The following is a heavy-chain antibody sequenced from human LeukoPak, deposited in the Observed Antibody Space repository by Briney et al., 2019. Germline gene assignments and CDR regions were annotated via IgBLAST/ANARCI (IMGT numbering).Heavy chain of an antibody. CDR1: GFTFKDDG. CDR2: ISGDGGTT. CDR3: AKDSGERGYKDF. D-gene: IGHD5-18*01. Sequence: GGSLRLSCAPSGFTFKDDGMHWVRQAPGKGLEWVSLISGDGGTTFYADSVKGRFTISRDNNKHSLYLQMNSLRTEDTAFYYCAKDSGERGYKDFWGQGTLVTVSS. J-gene: IGHJ4*02. V-gene: IGHV3-43*02.